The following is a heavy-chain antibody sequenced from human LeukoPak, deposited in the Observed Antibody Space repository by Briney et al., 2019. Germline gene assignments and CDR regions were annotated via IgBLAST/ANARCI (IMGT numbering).Heavy chain of an antibody. D-gene: IGHD2-15*01. V-gene: IGHV6-1*01. CDR2: IFYRSRWSD. CDR3: ARARYCSGGSCYLGMDV. J-gene: IGHJ6*02. Sequence: SQTLSLTCAVSGDSVSSNGATWTWIRQSPSRGLEWLGRIFYRSRWSDDYAPSVKSRITINPDTSKNHFSLHLNSVTPEDTAVYYCARARYCSGGSCYLGMDVWGQGTTVTVSS. CDR1: GDSVSSNGAT.